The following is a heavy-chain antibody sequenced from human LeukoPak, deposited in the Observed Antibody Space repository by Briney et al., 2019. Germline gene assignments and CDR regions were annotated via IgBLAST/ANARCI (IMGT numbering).Heavy chain of an antibody. V-gene: IGHV1-46*01. CDR3: ARRTRYSSSSLEIGFDY. CDR2: INPSGGST. D-gene: IGHD6-6*01. CDR1: GYTFTSYY. J-gene: IGHJ4*02. Sequence: RASVTVSCKASGYTFTSYYMHWVRQAPGQGLEWMGIINPSGGSTSYAQKFQGRVTMTRDMSTSTVYMELSSLRSEDTAVYYCARRTRYSSSSLEIGFDYWGQGTLVTVSS.